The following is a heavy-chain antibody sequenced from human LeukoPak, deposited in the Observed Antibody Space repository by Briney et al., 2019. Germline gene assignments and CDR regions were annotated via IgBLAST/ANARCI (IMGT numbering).Heavy chain of an antibody. V-gene: IGHV4-59*01. CDR2: IYYSGST. CDR1: GCSISSYY. J-gene: IGHJ3*02. Sequence: SETLSLTCTVSGCSISSYYWSWIRQPPGKGLEWIGYIYYSGSTNYNPSLKSRVTMSVDTSKNQFSLKLSSVTAADTAVYYCARTLGYCSGGSCNGDAFDIWGQGTMVTVSS. CDR3: ARTLGYCSGGSCNGDAFDI. D-gene: IGHD2-15*01.